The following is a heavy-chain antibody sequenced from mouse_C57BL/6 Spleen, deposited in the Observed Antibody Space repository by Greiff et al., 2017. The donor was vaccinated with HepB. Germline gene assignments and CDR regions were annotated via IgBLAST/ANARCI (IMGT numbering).Heavy chain of an antibody. CDR2: ISSGSSTI. CDR3: ARGSSAYDLDY. CDR1: GFTFSDYG. J-gene: IGHJ2*01. V-gene: IGHV5-17*01. D-gene: IGHD1-1*01. Sequence: DVKLVESGGGLVKPGGSLKLSCAASGFTFSDYGMHWVRQAPEKGLEWVAYISSGSSTIYYADTVKGRFTISRDNATNTLFLQMTSLRSEDTAMYYCARGSSAYDLDYWGQGTTLTVSS.